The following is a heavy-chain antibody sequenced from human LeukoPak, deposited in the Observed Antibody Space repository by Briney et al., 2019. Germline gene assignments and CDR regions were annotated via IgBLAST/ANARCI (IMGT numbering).Heavy chain of an antibody. CDR3: ARDLLGAFDI. CDR1: GFTFSSYA. D-gene: IGHD2-15*01. V-gene: IGHV3-64*01. J-gene: IGHJ3*02. Sequence: PGGSLRLSCAASGFTFSSYAMHWVRQAPGKGLEYVSAISSNRGSPYYANSVKGRFTISRDNSKNTLYLQMGSLRAEDMAVYYCARDLLGAFDIWGQGTMVTVSS. CDR2: ISSNRGSP.